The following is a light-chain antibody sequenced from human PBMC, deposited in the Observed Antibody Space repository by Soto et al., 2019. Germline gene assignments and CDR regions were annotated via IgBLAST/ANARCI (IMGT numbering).Light chain of an antibody. V-gene: IGLV2-8*01. CDR3: SSYGGYNNVV. CDR1: SSDVGGYNY. CDR2: EVN. J-gene: IGLJ1*01. Sequence: QSVLTQPPSASGSPGQSVTISCTGTSSDVGGYNYVSWFQQHPGKAPKLIIHEVNQRPSGVPDRFSGSKSGNTASLTVSGLQAEDEGTYYCSSYGGYNNVVFXTRTKVTVL.